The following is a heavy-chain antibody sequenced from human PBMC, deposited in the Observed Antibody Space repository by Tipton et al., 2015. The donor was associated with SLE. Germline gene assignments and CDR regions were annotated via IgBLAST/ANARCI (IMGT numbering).Heavy chain of an antibody. V-gene: IGHV4-61*02. CDR2: IYTSGST. J-gene: IGHJ6*02. CDR3: ASGDYYYYGMDV. D-gene: IGHD3-10*01. Sequence: TLSLTCTVSGGSISSGSYYWSWIRQPAGKGLEWIGRIYTSGSTNYNPSLKSRVTISVDTSKNQFSLKLSSVTAADTAAYYCASGDYYYYGMDVWGQGTTVTVSS. CDR1: GGSISSGSYY.